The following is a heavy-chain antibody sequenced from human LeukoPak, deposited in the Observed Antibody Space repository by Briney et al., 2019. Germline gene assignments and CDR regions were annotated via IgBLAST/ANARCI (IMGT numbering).Heavy chain of an antibody. J-gene: IGHJ4*02. D-gene: IGHD6-19*01. CDR3: ALLAVASDFDY. CDR2: IGSSGTTI. CDR1: GFPFSIYE. V-gene: IGHV3-48*03. Sequence: GGSLRLSCAVSGFPFSIYEMNWVCQAPGKGLEWVSNIGSSGTTIYYADSVKGRFSISRDNAKSSLYLQMNSLRVEDTAVYYCALLAVASDFDYWGQGALVTVSS.